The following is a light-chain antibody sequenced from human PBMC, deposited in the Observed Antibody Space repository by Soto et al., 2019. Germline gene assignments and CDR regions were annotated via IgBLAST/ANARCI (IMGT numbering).Light chain of an antibody. Sequence: QSALTQPASVSGSPGQSITISCTGTSSDVGSYNYVSWYQQHPGKAPKLMIYDVNNRPSGVSNRFSGSKSGSTASLTISGRQAEDEADYYCSSFTNNSTRVFGTGTKLTVL. CDR3: SSFTNNSTRV. CDR1: SSDVGSYNY. J-gene: IGLJ1*01. V-gene: IGLV2-14*03. CDR2: DVN.